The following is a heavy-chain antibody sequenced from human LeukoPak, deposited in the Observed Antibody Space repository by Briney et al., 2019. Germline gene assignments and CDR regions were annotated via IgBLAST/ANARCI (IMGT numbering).Heavy chain of an antibody. CDR1: GGSITGYS. CDR2: IYYNGDT. Sequence: KTSETLSLTCSVPGGSITGYSWSWIRQTPGKGLEWIGYIYYNGDTHYNPSLNSRLSMSVDTPNKQFSLNLRSVTAADTAVYYCARGVLRYFDWLSNWFDPWGQGTLVTVSS. D-gene: IGHD3-9*01. CDR3: ARGVLRYFDWLSNWFDP. J-gene: IGHJ5*02. V-gene: IGHV4-59*01.